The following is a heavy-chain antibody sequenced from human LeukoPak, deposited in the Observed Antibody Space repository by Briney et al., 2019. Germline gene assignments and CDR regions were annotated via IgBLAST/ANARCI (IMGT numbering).Heavy chain of an antibody. J-gene: IGHJ4*02. CDR1: GFTFSSYA. CDR3: ARVRVAVAGAYYFDY. Sequence: PGGSLRLSCAASGFTFSSYAMHWVRQAPGKGREWVAVISYDGSNKYYADSVKGRFTISRDNSKNTLYLQMNSLRAEDTAVYYCARVRVAVAGAYYFDYWGQGTLVTVSS. D-gene: IGHD6-19*01. CDR2: ISYDGSNK. V-gene: IGHV3-30*04.